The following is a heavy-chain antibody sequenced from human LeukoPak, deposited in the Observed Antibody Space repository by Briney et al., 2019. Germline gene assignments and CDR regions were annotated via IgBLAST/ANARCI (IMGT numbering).Heavy chain of an antibody. CDR1: GFTLSDYY. J-gene: IGHJ4*02. CDR2: ISYTGDYT. V-gene: IGHV3-11*04. CDR3: ARPRRGYSYGFFDN. D-gene: IGHD5-18*01. Sequence: GGSLRLSCAASGFTLSDYYMIWIRQAPGKGLEWVSYISYTGDYTYNADSVKGRFTISRDNAKNSVYLQMNSLRAEDTAIYYCARPRRGYSYGFFDNWGQGTLVTVSS.